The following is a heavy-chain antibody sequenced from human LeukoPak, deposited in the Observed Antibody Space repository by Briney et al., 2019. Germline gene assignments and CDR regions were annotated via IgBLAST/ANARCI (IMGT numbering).Heavy chain of an antibody. CDR1: GFTFSDYY. Sequence: GGSLRLSCAASGFTFSDYYMSWLRQAPGKGREWVSYISSSGSTIYYADSVKGRFTISRDNAKNSLYLQMNSLRAEDTAVYYCARDQGSDDSSGLDYWGQGTLVTVSS. V-gene: IGHV3-11*01. J-gene: IGHJ4*02. D-gene: IGHD3-22*01. CDR2: ISSSGSTI. CDR3: ARDQGSDDSSGLDY.